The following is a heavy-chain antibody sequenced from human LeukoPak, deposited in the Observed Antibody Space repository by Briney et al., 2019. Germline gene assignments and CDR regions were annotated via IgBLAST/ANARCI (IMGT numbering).Heavy chain of an antibody. CDR2: ISSSSSYI. D-gene: IGHD6-19*01. CDR3: ARGIAVAGTETYYYGMDV. V-gene: IGHV3-21*01. Sequence: GGSLRLSCAASGFTFSSYSTNWVRQAPGKGLEWVPSISSSSSYIYYADSVKGRFTISGDNAKNSLYLQMNSLRAEDTAVYYCARGIAVAGTETYYYGMDVWGQGTTVTVSS. CDR1: GFTFSSYS. J-gene: IGHJ6*02.